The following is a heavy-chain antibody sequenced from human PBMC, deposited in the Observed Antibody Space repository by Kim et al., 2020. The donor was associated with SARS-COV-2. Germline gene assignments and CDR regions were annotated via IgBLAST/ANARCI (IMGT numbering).Heavy chain of an antibody. CDR2: TNHSGST. CDR3: ARGPAGLVGANKGWFDP. CDR1: GGSFSGYY. V-gene: IGHV4-34*01. Sequence: SETLSLTCAVYGGSFSGYYWSGIRQPQGKGLEWIGETNHSGSTNYNPSLKRRVTISVDTSKKQFSLKLSSVTAADTAVYYCARGPAGLVGANKGWFDPWGQGTLVTVSS. D-gene: IGHD1-26*01. J-gene: IGHJ5*02.